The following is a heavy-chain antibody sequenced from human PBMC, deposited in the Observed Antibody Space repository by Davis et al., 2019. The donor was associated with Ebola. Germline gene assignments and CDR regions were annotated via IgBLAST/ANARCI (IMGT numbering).Heavy chain of an antibody. CDR2: INHSGST. V-gene: IGHV4-34*01. J-gene: IGHJ3*02. D-gene: IGHD2-21*01. CDR1: GGSSSGYY. CDR3: ARGPSIRAFDI. Sequence: GSLRLSCAVHGGSSSGYYWSWIRQLPGKGLEWTGEINHSGSTNYNPSLKSRVTIPVDTPKNQFSLKLSSVTAADTAVYYCARGPSIRAFDIWGQGTMVTVSS.